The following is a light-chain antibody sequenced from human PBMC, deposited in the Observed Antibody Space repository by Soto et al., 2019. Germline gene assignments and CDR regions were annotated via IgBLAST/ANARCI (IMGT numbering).Light chain of an antibody. CDR2: KAS. CDR3: QQYKRYSWT. CDR1: QSISSW. V-gene: IGKV1-5*03. J-gene: IGKJ1*01. Sequence: DIRVTQSPATVSACVGDRVTITCRASQSISSWLAWYQQKPGQAPKLLIYKASSLQRGVPSRFSGRGSGTGFTLTISILQPDDFATYYCQQYKRYSWTFGQGTKVDIK.